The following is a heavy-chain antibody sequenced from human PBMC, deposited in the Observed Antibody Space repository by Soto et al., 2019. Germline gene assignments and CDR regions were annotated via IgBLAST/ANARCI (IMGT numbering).Heavy chain of an antibody. CDR3: ARARLRAVYAFDF. Sequence: QVQLQESGPGLVKPSQTLSLTCTLSGVSITSGAYYWTWVRQHPGKGLEWIGYIYYNGNTYFSPSLKSRLTISIHTSKNQFSLKLSSVTAADTAMYYCARARLRAVYAFDFWGQGTMVTVSS. CDR1: GVSITSGAYY. D-gene: IGHD4-17*01. J-gene: IGHJ3*01. CDR2: IYYNGNT. V-gene: IGHV4-31*03.